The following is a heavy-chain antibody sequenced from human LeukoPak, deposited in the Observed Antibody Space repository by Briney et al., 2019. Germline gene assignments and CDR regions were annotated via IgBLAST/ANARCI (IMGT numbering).Heavy chain of an antibody. Sequence: PGGSLRLSCAASGFTFSSYAMSWVRQAPGKGLEWVSAISGSGGSTYYADSVKGRFTISRDNSKNTLYLQMNSLRAEDTAVYYCAKGAVFGVVIRLYYFDYWGQGTLVTVSS. D-gene: IGHD3-3*01. CDR2: ISGSGGST. CDR3: AKGAVFGVVIRLYYFDY. J-gene: IGHJ4*02. CDR1: GFTFSSYA. V-gene: IGHV3-23*01.